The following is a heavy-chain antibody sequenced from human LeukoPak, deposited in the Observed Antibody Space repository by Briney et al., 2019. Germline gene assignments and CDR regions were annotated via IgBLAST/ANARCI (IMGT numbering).Heavy chain of an antibody. CDR1: GYSFTSYW. CDR2: IYPGDSDT. V-gene: IGHV5-51*01. CDR3: ATTYYYDSSGYLRDAFDI. Sequence: GESLKISCKGSGYSFTSYWSGWVRQMPGKGLEGMGIIYPGDSDTRYSPSFQGQVTISADKSISTAYLQWSSLKASDTAMYYCATTYYYDSSGYLRDAFDIWGQGTMVTVSS. D-gene: IGHD3-22*01. J-gene: IGHJ3*02.